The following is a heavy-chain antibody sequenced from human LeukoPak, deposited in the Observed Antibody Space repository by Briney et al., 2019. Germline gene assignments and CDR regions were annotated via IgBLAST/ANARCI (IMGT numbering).Heavy chain of an antibody. CDR1: GGSISSYY. V-gene: IGHV4-59*01. Sequence: TSETLSLTCTVSGGSISSYYWSWIRQPPGKGLEWIGYIYYSGSTNYNPSLKSRVTISVDTSKNQFSLKLSSVTAADTAVYYCARVSAYYDFWSGYSGGCFDYWGQGTLVTVSS. J-gene: IGHJ4*02. CDR3: ARVSAYYDFWSGYSGGCFDY. CDR2: IYYSGST. D-gene: IGHD3-3*01.